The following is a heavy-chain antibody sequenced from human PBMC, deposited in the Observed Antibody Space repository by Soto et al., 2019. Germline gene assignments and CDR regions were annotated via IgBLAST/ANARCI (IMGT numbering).Heavy chain of an antibody. CDR1: GGSISNYY. Sequence: QVQLQESGPGLVKPSETLSLTCTVSGGSISNYYWNWIRQPPGRGLEWIGNILYSGCTNYNPSLTSRVTMSLSTSQKQFCMKLSSVPAADTAIYYCAGDTYCLDCWGLGTLDFVTS. CDR3: AGDTYCLDC. D-gene: IGHD1-26*01. V-gene: IGHV4-59*01. J-gene: IGHJ4*02. CDR2: ILYSGCT.